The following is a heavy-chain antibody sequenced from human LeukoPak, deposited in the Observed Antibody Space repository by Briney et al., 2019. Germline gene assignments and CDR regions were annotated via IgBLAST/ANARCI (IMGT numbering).Heavy chain of an antibody. CDR2: ISGSGGST. V-gene: IGHV3-23*01. Sequence: PGGSLRLSCAASGFSFSDYGINWVRQAPGKGLEWVSAISGSGGSTYYADSVKGRFTISRDNSKNTLYLQMNSLRAEDTAVYYCAKDDYDYVWGSFRIDYWGQGTLVTVSS. CDR3: AKDDYDYVWGSFRIDY. CDR1: GFSFSDYG. J-gene: IGHJ4*02. D-gene: IGHD3-16*01.